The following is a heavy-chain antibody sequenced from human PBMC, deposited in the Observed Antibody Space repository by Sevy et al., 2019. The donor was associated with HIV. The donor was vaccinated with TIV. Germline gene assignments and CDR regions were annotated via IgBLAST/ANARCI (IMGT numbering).Heavy chain of an antibody. CDR3: ARDGGCSSTSCLLYFDS. D-gene: IGHD2-2*01. CDR2: ISGRSSYI. CDR1: GFTFSDYY. J-gene: IGHJ4*02. V-gene: IGHV3-21*06. Sequence: GGSLRLSCAASGFTFSDYYMNWVRQAPGKGLEWVSSISGRSSYIHYADSVWGRFTISRDNAKNSLYLQMNSLRADDTAVYFCARDGGCSSTSCLLYFDSWGQGALVTVSS.